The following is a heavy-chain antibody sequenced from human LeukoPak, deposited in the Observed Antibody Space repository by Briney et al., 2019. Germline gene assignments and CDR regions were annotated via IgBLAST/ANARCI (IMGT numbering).Heavy chain of an antibody. CDR3: ARALHLYSSGWYSY. CDR1: GGSIGSYY. Sequence: SETLSLTCTVSGGSIGSYYWSWIRQPPRKGLEWIGYIYYSGSTYYNPSLKSRVTISVDTSKNQFSLKLSSVTAADTAVYYCARALHLYSSGWYSYWGQGTLVTVSS. CDR2: IYYSGST. V-gene: IGHV4-59*12. J-gene: IGHJ4*02. D-gene: IGHD6-19*01.